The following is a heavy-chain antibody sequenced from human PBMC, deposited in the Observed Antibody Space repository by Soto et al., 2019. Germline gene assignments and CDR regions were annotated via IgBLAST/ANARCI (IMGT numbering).Heavy chain of an antibody. Sequence: PSETLSLTCTVSGGSISSSSYYWGWIRQPPGKGLEWIGSIYYSGSTYYNPSLKSRVTISVDTSKNQFSLKLSSVTAADTAVYYCARGYQLPSDDYWGQGTLVTVSS. CDR1: GGSISSSSYY. D-gene: IGHD2-2*01. CDR3: ARGYQLPSDDY. J-gene: IGHJ4*02. V-gene: IGHV4-39*01. CDR2: IYYSGST.